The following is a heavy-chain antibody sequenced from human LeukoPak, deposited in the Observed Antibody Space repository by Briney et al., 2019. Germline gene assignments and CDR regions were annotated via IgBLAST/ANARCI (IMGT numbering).Heavy chain of an antibody. CDR3: ARGDLYDFWSHFDY. J-gene: IGHJ4*02. Sequence: GGSLKLSCAASGFPFSSYAMSWVGRAQGKGLEWVSPISGSGGSTYYADSVKGRFTISRDNSKNTLYLQVNSLRAEDTAVYYCARGDLYDFWSHFDYWGQGTLVTVSS. V-gene: IGHV3-23*01. CDR1: GFPFSSYA. CDR2: ISGSGGST. D-gene: IGHD3-3*01.